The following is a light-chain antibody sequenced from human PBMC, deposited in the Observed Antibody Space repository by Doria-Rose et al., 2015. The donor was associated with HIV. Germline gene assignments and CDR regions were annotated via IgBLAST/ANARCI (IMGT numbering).Light chain of an antibody. Sequence: TQSPGTPSLSPGERATLSCRASQRVKSSYLAWYQQKPGQAPRLLIYDASTRATGIQDRFSGSRSGTDVTLSISRLEPEDVAVYYCQQYGTSRGTFGQGTRLEIK. CDR1: QRVKSSY. V-gene: IGKV3-20*01. CDR2: DAS. CDR3: QQYGTSRGT. J-gene: IGKJ5*01.